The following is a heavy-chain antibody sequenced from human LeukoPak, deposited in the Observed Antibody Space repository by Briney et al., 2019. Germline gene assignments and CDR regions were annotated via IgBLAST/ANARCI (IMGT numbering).Heavy chain of an antibody. CDR3: ARGPSLNCSSTSCYYYYYMDV. V-gene: IGHV5-51*01. Sequence: GESLKISCKGSGYRFTSYWIGWVRQMPGKGLEWMGIIYPGDSDTRYSPSFQGQVTISADKSISTAYLQWSSLKASDTAMYYCARGPSLNCSSTSCYYYYYMDVWGKGTTVTVSS. CDR1: GYRFTSYW. CDR2: IYPGDSDT. J-gene: IGHJ6*03. D-gene: IGHD2-2*01.